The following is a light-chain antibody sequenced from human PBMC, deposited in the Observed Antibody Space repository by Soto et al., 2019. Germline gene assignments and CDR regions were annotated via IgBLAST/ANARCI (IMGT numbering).Light chain of an antibody. Sequence: DIVMTQSPDSLAVSLGERATINCKSSQSVLYSSDNKNYLTWYQQRPGQPPKLLIYWASTRESGVPDRFSGSGSGTDFTLTISSLHAEDGAVYYCQQYYTTPWTFGQGTKVEI. CDR1: QSVLYSSDNKNY. J-gene: IGKJ1*01. CDR2: WAS. CDR3: QQYYTTPWT. V-gene: IGKV4-1*01.